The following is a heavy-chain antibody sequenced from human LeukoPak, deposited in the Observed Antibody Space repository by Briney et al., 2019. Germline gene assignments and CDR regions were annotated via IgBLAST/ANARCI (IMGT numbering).Heavy chain of an antibody. CDR2: IIAILGIA. Sequence: SVKVSCKASGGTFSSYAISWVRQAPGQGLEWMGRIIAILGIANYAQKFQGRVTITADKSTSTAYMELSSLRSEDTAVYYCAREVAPTYNWFDPWGQGTLVTVSS. V-gene: IGHV1-69*04. CDR3: AREVAPTYNWFDP. D-gene: IGHD2-15*01. J-gene: IGHJ5*02. CDR1: GGTFSSYA.